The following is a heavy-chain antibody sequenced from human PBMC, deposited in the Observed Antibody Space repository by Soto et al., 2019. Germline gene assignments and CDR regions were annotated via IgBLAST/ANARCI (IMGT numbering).Heavy chain of an antibody. V-gene: IGHV3-30*03. CDR3: ARVVDYYDPYYYYGMDV. Sequence: GGSLKLSCATIRFAFPSYGMHWVRQAPGKGLEWVAVISYDGSNKYYADSVKGRFTISRDNAKNSLYLQMNSLRAEDTAVYYCARVVDYYDPYYYYGMDVWGQGT. J-gene: IGHJ6*02. CDR2: ISYDGSNK. D-gene: IGHD3-22*01. CDR1: RFAFPSYG.